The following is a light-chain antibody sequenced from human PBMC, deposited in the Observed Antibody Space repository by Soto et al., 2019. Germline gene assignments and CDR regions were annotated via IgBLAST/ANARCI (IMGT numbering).Light chain of an antibody. Sequence: EIVMTQSPATLSVSLGDRVTLSCRASQSVNSKLAWYQQKPGRAPRLLIYDASSIATGIPARFSGSGSGTELNLTINSLPSEDFAVYHCMHNNTRVWTLGQGTKVDIK. CDR1: QSVNSK. CDR2: DAS. J-gene: IGKJ1*01. CDR3: MHNNTRVWT. V-gene: IGKV3-15*01.